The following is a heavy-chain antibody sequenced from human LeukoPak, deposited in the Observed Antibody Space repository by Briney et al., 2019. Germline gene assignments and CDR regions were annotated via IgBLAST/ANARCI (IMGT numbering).Heavy chain of an antibody. CDR1: GFIFSNYG. D-gene: IGHD6-13*01. CDR3: ARDIQQLVSFDI. Sequence: GGSLRLSCAASGFIFSNYGMHWVRQAPGKGPEWVAFIRYDGSDKYYADSVKGRFTISRDNSKNTLYLQMNSLRAEDTAVYYCARDIQQLVSFDIWGQGTMVTVSS. V-gene: IGHV3-30*02. CDR2: IRYDGSDK. J-gene: IGHJ3*02.